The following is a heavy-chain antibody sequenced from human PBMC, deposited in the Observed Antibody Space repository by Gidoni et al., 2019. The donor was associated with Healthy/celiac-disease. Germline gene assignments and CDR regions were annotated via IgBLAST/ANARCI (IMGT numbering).Heavy chain of an antibody. CDR1: GYTFTSYD. J-gene: IGHJ6*02. Sequence: QVQLVQSGAEVKKPGASVKVSCTASGYTFTSYDIHWVRQATGQGLEWMGWMNPNSGNTGYAQKFQGRVTMTRNTSISTAYMELSSLRSEDTAVYCCARSTYYYYGMDVWGQGTTVTVSS. V-gene: IGHV1-8*01. CDR3: ARSTYYYYGMDV. CDR2: MNPNSGNT.